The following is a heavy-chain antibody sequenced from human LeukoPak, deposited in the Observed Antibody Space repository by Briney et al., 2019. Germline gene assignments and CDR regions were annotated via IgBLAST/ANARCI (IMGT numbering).Heavy chain of an antibody. V-gene: IGHV3-15*05. J-gene: IGHJ4*02. D-gene: IGHD4-17*01. Sequence: GGSLRLSCAASGFTFSNAWMSWVRQAPGKGLEWVGRIKSKTDGGTTDYAAPVKGRFTISRDNAKNMLYLQMNSLRAEDTAVYYCARAIYAERAYWGQGTLVTVSP. CDR1: GFTFSNAW. CDR3: ARAIYAERAY. CDR2: IKSKTDGGTT.